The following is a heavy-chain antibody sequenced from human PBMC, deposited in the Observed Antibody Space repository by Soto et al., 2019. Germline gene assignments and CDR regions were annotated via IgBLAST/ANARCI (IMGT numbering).Heavy chain of an antibody. CDR1: GFTFSSYA. V-gene: IGHV3-30-3*01. CDR2: ISYDGSNQ. D-gene: IGHD3-9*01. J-gene: IGHJ4*02. CDR3: AREVIQTDVLRYFDWLPPHFDY. Sequence: GGSMRLSSAASGFTFSSYAMHWVRQAPGKALEWVAVISYDGSNQYYADSVKGRFTISRDNSKNTLYLQMNSLRAEDTAVYYCAREVIQTDVLRYFDWLPPHFDYWGQGTLVTVSS.